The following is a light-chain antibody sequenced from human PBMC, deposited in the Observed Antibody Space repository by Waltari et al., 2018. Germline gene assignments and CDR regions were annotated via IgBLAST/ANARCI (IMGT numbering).Light chain of an antibody. CDR3: QKYNSAPLA. Sequence: DIQMTQSPSSLSASVGDRLTITCRASHAISNYLAWYQQKPGKVPKLLIYAASILQSGVPSRFSGTGSGTGFSLTISSLQPEDVATYYCQKYNSAPLAFGGGTKVEIK. V-gene: IGKV1-27*01. CDR2: AAS. CDR1: HAISNY. J-gene: IGKJ4*01.